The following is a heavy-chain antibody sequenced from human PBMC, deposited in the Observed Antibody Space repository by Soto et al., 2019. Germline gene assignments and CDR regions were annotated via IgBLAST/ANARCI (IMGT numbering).Heavy chain of an antibody. CDR1: GFTFRSYA. J-gene: IGHJ6*02. CDR3: AIAAKYCSSTSGLRPATPPV. V-gene: IGHV3-23*01. D-gene: IGHD2-2*01. CDR2: ISDSGDST. Sequence: GSLRLSCAASGFTFRSYAMTWVRQAPGKGLEWVSAISDSGDSTYYADSVKGRFTISRDNSKNTLYLQMNSLRAEDTAIYYCAIAAKYCSSTSGLRPATPPVCGQGTTVTVPS.